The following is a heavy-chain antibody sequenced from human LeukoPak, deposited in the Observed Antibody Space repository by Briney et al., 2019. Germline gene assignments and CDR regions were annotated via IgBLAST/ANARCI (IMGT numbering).Heavy chain of an antibody. D-gene: IGHD2-2*01. CDR2: ISSSGSTI. CDR1: GFTFSDYY. V-gene: IGHV3-11*04. CDR3: AKDHCSSTSCYLGVFDY. Sequence: GSLRLSCAASGFTFSDYYMSWIRQAPGKGLEWVSYISSSGSTIYYADSVKGRFTISRDNAKNSLYLQMNSLGAEDTAVYYCAKDHCSSTSCYLGVFDYWGQGTLVTVSS. J-gene: IGHJ4*02.